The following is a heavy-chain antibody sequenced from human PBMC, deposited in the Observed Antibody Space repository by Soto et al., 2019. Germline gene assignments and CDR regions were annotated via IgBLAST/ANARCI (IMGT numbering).Heavy chain of an antibody. CDR2: IIPIFGTA. J-gene: IGHJ5*02. Sequence: SVKVSCKASGGTFSSYAISWVRQAPGQGLEWMGGIIPIFGTANYAQKFQGRVTITADESTSTAYMELSSLRSEDTAVYYCARDPSRGYSYGYAWGQGTLVTVSP. CDR1: GGTFSSYA. CDR3: ARDPSRGYSYGYA. V-gene: IGHV1-69*13. D-gene: IGHD5-18*01.